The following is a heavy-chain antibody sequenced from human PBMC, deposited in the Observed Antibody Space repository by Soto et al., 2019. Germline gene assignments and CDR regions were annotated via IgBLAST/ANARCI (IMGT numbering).Heavy chain of an antibody. CDR1: GGSISSGGYY. D-gene: IGHD6-13*01. CDR2: IYYSGST. Sequence: SETLSLTCTVSGGSISSGGYYWSWIRQHPGKGLEWIGYIYYSGSTYYNPSLKSRVTISVDTSKNQFSLKLSSVTAADTAVYYCARSTYSRPDPGIDPWRQGTLVT. CDR3: ARSTYSRPDPGIDP. V-gene: IGHV4-31*03. J-gene: IGHJ5*02.